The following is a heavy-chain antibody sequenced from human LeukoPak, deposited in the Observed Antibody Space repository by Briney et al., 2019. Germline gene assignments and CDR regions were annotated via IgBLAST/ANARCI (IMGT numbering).Heavy chain of an antibody. J-gene: IGHJ4*02. Sequence: GGSLRLSCAASGFTFSSYGMHWVRQAPGKGLEWVAFIRYDGSNKYYADSVKGRFTISRDNSKNTLYLQMNSLRAEDTAVYYCAKTTVVTPEADYWGQGTLVTVSS. CDR1: GFTFSSYG. CDR3: AKTTVVTPEADY. D-gene: IGHD4-23*01. CDR2: IRYDGSNK. V-gene: IGHV3-30*02.